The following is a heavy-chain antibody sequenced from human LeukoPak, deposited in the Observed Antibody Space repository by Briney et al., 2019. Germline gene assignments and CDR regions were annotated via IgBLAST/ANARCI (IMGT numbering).Heavy chain of an antibody. CDR3: AKVPTYLNILTGFPFDV. CDR2: IKEDGSEK. CDR1: GFTFNRDW. J-gene: IGHJ3*01. V-gene: IGHV3-7*03. D-gene: IGHD3-9*01. Sequence: GGSLRLSCAASGFTFNRDWTAWVRQAPGKGLEWVANIKEDGSEKNYVDSVKGRFTISRDNSKNTLYLQMNSLSAEDTALYYCAKVPTYLNILTGFPFDVWGQGTMVTVSS.